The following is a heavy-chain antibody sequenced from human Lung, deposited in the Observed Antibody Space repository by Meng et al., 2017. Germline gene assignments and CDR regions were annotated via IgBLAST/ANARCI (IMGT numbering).Heavy chain of an antibody. Sequence: RQRQCGGLCKPSGTLSLTCVVSGGSFRDDYWSWSRQPPGKWLEWIGEINHSGSTNYNPSLESRATISVDTTQNNLSLKLSSVTAADSAVYYCARGPTTMAHDFDYWGQGTLVTVSS. J-gene: IGHJ4*02. CDR2: INHSGST. D-gene: IGHD4-11*01. V-gene: IGHV4-34*01. CDR1: GGSFRDDY. CDR3: ARGPTTMAHDFDY.